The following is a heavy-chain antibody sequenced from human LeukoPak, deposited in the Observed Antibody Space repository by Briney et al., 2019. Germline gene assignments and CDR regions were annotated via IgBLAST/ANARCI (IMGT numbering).Heavy chain of an antibody. Sequence: GGSLRLSCAASGFTFSSYWMHWVRQAPGKGLVWVSRINTDGSSTSYADSVKGRFTISRDNAKNTLYLQMNSLRAEDTAVYYCVRDGVATIPPDYWGQGTLVTVSS. D-gene: IGHD5-12*01. J-gene: IGHJ4*02. V-gene: IGHV3-74*01. CDR1: GFTFSSYW. CDR3: VRDGVATIPPDY. CDR2: INTDGSST.